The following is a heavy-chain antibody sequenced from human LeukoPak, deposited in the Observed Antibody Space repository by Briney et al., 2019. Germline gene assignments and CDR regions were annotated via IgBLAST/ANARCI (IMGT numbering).Heavy chain of an antibody. CDR1: GYTFTSYW. CDR3: ARRPYYYDSSSYYSFDY. V-gene: IGHV5-51*01. D-gene: IGHD3-22*01. Sequence: PGESLKISCKGSGYTFTSYWIAWVRQMPGKGLEWMGIIYPGDSDTRYSSSFQGQVTISADTSITTAYVQWSSLKASDTAMYYCARRPYYYDSSSYYSFDYWGQGTLVIVSS. J-gene: IGHJ4*02. CDR2: IYPGDSDT.